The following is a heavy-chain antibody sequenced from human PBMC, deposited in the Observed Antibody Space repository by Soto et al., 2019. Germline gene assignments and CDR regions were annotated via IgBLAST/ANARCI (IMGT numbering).Heavy chain of an antibody. CDR1: GGSISSSSYY. J-gene: IGHJ2*01. Sequence: PSETLSLTCTVSGGSISSSSYYWGWIRQPPGKGLEWIGSIYYSGSTYYNPSLKSRVTISVDTSKNQFSLKLSSVTAADTAVYYCARGITIFGVVSWYLDLWGRGPLVTVYS. V-gene: IGHV4-39*01. CDR3: ARGITIFGVVSWYLDL. D-gene: IGHD3-3*01. CDR2: IYYSGST.